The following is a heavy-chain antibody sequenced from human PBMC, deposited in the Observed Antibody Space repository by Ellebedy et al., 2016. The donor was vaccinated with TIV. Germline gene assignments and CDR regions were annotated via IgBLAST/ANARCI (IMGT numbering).Heavy chain of an antibody. V-gene: IGHV3-23*01. Sequence: GESLKISXAASGFIFSSYAMSWVRQAPGKGLEWVSGISGGGGSTYYADSVKGRFTISRDNSKNTLYLQMNSLRAEDTAVYYCAKAPGGGYSGKGYYFDYWGQGTLVTVSS. CDR2: ISGGGGST. CDR1: GFIFSSYA. D-gene: IGHD5-12*01. CDR3: AKAPGGGYSGKGYYFDY. J-gene: IGHJ4*02.